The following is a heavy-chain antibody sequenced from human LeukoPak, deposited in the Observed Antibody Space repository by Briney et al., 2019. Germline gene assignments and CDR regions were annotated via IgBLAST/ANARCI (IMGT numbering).Heavy chain of an antibody. CDR2: VSWNSGSI. CDR1: GFTFDDYA. Sequence: GGSLRLSCAASGFTFDDYAMHWVRQAPGKGLELVSGVSWNSGSIGYADSVKGRLTISRDNAKNSLYLQMNSLRAGDMALYYCAKASDYGGPYYFDYWGQGTLVSVSS. V-gene: IGHV3-9*03. CDR3: AKASDYGGPYYFDY. J-gene: IGHJ4*02. D-gene: IGHD4-23*01.